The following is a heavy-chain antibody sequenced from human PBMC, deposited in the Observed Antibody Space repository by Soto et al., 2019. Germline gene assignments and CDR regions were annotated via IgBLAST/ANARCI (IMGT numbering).Heavy chain of an antibody. V-gene: IGHV1-46*01. D-gene: IGHD2-2*01. CDR1: GYTFTSYY. J-gene: IGHJ6*02. CDR3: ARYPHDIVVVPAPTRSNYYYYGMDV. Sequence: GASVKVSCKASGYTFTSYYMHWVRQAPGQGLEWMGIINPSGGSTSYAQKFQGRVTMTRDTSTSTVYMELSSLRSEDTAVYYCARYPHDIVVVPAPTRSNYYYYGMDVWGQGTTVTVSS. CDR2: INPSGGST.